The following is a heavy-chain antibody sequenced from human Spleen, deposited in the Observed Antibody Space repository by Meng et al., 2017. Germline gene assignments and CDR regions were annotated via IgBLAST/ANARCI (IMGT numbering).Heavy chain of an antibody. V-gene: IGHV1-69*05. CDR2: INAVFGTT. J-gene: IGHJ4*02. D-gene: IGHD3-22*01. Sequence: SVKVSCKALGGIFSNYVIGWVRQAPGQGLEWMGGINAVFGTTNYAQKFQGRVTMTRDTSTSTVYMELSSLRSEDTAVYYCARGAPAGSYYSMYALWENWGQGTPVTVSS. CDR3: ARGAPAGSYYSMYALWEN. CDR1: GGIFSNYV.